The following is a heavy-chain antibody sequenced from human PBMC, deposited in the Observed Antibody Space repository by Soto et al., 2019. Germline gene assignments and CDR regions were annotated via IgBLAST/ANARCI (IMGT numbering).Heavy chain of an antibody. D-gene: IGHD3-16*02. CDR1: GGSISSGGYY. Sequence: QVQLQESGPGLVKPSQTLSLTCNVSGGSISSGGYYWSWIRQHPGKGLEWIGYIYYSGSTYYNPSRKRRVNISVDTSKNQFSLKLSSVTAADTAVYYCARGAMITFGGVIVFDYWGQGTLVTVSS. J-gene: IGHJ4*02. V-gene: IGHV4-31*03. CDR2: IYYSGST. CDR3: ARGAMITFGGVIVFDY.